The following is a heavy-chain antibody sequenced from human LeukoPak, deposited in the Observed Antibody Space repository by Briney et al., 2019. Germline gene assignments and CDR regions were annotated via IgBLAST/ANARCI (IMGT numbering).Heavy chain of an antibody. J-gene: IGHJ4*02. Sequence: SETLSLTCTVSGGSISSYYWNWIRQSPGKGLEWIGYIYYSGSTNYNPSLNSRVTISVDRSKNQFSLKLSSVTAADTAVYYCARAFSSSTWRTEVDYWGQGTLVTVSS. D-gene: IGHD6-13*01. CDR3: ARAFSSSTWRTEVDY. CDR2: IYYSGST. CDR1: GGSISSYY. V-gene: IGHV4-59*12.